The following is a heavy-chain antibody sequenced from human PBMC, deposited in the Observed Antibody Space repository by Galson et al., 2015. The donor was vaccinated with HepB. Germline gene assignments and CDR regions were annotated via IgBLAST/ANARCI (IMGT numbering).Heavy chain of an antibody. J-gene: IGHJ6*02. CDR1: GFTFSNIE. CDR2: ISSRETA. CDR3: ARDLSGSGTFLVYYYGMDV. D-gene: IGHD3-10*01. V-gene: IGHV3-48*03. Sequence: SLRLSCAASGFTFSNIEMNWVRQAPGKGLEWISYISSRETAYYADSVKGRFSISRDNAKNSLYLQMNSLRAEDTAVYYCARDLSGSGTFLVYYYGMDVWGQGTTVTVSS.